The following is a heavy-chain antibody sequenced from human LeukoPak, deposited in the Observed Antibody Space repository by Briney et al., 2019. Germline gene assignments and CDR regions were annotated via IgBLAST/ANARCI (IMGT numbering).Heavy chain of an antibody. J-gene: IGHJ4*02. CDR3: ARDWSDVVVVAATPYYFDY. V-gene: IGHV3-20*04. CDR1: GFTFDVYG. CDR2: INWNGDRT. Sequence: GGSLRLSCTASGFTFDVYGMSWVRQAPGKGLEWVSGINWNGDRTGYADSVKGRFTISRDNAKNSLYLQMNSLRAEDTAVYYCARDWSDVVVVAATPYYFDYWGQGTLVTVSS. D-gene: IGHD2-15*01.